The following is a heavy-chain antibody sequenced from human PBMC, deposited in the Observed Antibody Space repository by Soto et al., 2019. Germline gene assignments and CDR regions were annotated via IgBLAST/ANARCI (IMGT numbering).Heavy chain of an antibody. D-gene: IGHD1-1*01. J-gene: IGHJ4*02. CDR3: ARGRYGDY. CDR2: ISAHTGNT. CDR1: GYAFTTYG. V-gene: IGHV1-18*01. Sequence: QVHLVQSGAEVKKPGASVKVSCQASGYAFTTYGITWVRQAPGQGLEWMGWISAHTGNTNYAQKLQGRVTVTRDTSTSTAYMELRCLRSDDTALYYCARGRYGDYWGQGALVTVSS.